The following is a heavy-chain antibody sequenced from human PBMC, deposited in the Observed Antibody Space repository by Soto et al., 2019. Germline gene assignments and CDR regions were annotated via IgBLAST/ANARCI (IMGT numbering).Heavy chain of an antibody. D-gene: IGHD3-3*01. J-gene: IGHJ6*03. Sequence: ASVKVSCKASGYTFTSYGISWVRQAPGQGLEWMGWISAYNGNTNYAQKLQGRVTMTTDTSTSTAYMELRSLRSDDTAVYYCASGVGFWSGSSYYYYYMTSGAKGPRSPSP. V-gene: IGHV1-18*01. CDR2: ISAYNGNT. CDR3: ASGVGFWSGSSYYYYYMTS. CDR1: GYTFTSYG.